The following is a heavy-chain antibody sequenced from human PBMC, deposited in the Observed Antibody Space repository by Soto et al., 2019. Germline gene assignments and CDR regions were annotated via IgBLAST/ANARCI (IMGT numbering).Heavy chain of an antibody. J-gene: IGHJ4*02. Sequence: GGSLRLSCAASGFTFSSYSMNWVRQAPGKGLEWVSSISSSSSYIYYADSVKGRFTISRDNAKNSLYLQMNSLRAEDTAVYYCARGQLLWFGEEQGIDYWGQGTLVTVSS. V-gene: IGHV3-21*01. CDR3: ARGQLLWFGEEQGIDY. CDR1: GFTFSSYS. CDR2: ISSSSSYI. D-gene: IGHD3-10*01.